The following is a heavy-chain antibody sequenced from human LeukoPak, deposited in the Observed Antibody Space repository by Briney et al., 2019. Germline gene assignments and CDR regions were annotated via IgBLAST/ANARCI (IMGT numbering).Heavy chain of an antibody. V-gene: IGHV3-23*01. CDR2: ISGSGGST. CDR1: GFTFSSYA. J-gene: IGHJ4*02. D-gene: IGHD2-8*01. Sequence: GGSLRLSCAASGFTFSSYAMSWVRQAPGKGLEWVSAISGSGGSTYYADSVKGRFTISRDNSKNTLYLQMNSLRAEDTALYYCARSGVGYCTNGVCFVDYWGQGTLVTVSS. CDR3: ARSGVGYCTNGVCFVDY.